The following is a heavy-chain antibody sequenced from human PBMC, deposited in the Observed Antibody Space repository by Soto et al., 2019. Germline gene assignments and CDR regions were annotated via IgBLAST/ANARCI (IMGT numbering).Heavy chain of an antibody. V-gene: IGHV1-69*01. CDR2: TIPISGTA. CDR1: GGTFSSYA. J-gene: IGHJ6*02. CDR3: AIVATILHYYYSGMDV. D-gene: IGHD5-12*01. Sequence: QVQLVQSGAEVKKPGSSVKVSCKASGGTFSSYAISWVRQAPEQGLEWMGGTIPISGTANYTQKFQGRVTITADESTSTAYMELSSLRSEDTAVYYCAIVATILHYYYSGMDVWGQGTTVTVSS.